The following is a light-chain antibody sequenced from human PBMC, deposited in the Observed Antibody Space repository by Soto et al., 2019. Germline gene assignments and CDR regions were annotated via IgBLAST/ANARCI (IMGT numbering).Light chain of an antibody. CDR3: QQYGSSLLT. CDR1: QSVSSSY. CDR2: GAS. J-gene: IGKJ5*01. Sequence: EIVLTQSPGTLSLSPGERATLSCRASQSVSSSYLAWYQQKPGQAPRLLIYGASSRATGIPDRFSGSGSGTDFTFTISRLEPEDFAVYYCQQYGSSLLTFGQGTRLEIK. V-gene: IGKV3-20*01.